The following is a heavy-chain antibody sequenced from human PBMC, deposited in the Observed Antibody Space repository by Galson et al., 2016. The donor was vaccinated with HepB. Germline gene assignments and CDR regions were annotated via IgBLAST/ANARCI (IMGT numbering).Heavy chain of an antibody. CDR2: ITWYGGDT. CDR3: AKDNPLSPGAFDY. D-gene: IGHD3-16*01. J-gene: IGHJ4*02. Sequence: SLRLSCAASGFTFGDYTMHWVRQTPEKGLEWVSLITWYGGDTYYADSVKGRFTISRDNSKNSLYLQMNGLRTEDTALYYCAKDNPLSPGAFDYWGQGTLVTVSS. CDR1: GFTFGDYT. V-gene: IGHV3-43*01.